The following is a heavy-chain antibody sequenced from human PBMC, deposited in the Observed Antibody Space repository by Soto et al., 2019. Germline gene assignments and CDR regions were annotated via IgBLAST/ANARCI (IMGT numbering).Heavy chain of an antibody. D-gene: IGHD3-10*01. CDR1: GGIFSTYA. CDR3: TRDQYDSGAVNDYTRIDS. V-gene: IGHV1-69*01. J-gene: IGHJ4*02. Sequence: QVQLVQSGAEVKKPGSSVKVSCKASGGIFSTYAISWLRQAPGQGLEWMGGIIPIFGTPNYAQRFQGRVTIPADESTSTAYMELSRLRAEDTAISYCTRDQYDSGAVNDYTRIDSWGQGTLVTVSS. CDR2: IIPIFGTP.